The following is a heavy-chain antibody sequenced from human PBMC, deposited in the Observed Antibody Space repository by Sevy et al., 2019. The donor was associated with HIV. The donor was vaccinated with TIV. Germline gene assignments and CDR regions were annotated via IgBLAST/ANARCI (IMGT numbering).Heavy chain of an antibody. CDR3: ATHAGIAAVGRVFDY. CDR2: TRNKADSYTT. CDR1: GFTFSDHY. V-gene: IGHV3-72*01. Sequence: GGSLRLSCAASGFTFSDHYMEWVRQAPGKGLEWVGRTRNKADSYTTEYAASVKGRFTISREDSKNSLYLQMNSLKTEDTAVYYFATHAGIAAVGRVFDYWGQGSLVTVSS. J-gene: IGHJ4*02. D-gene: IGHD6-13*01.